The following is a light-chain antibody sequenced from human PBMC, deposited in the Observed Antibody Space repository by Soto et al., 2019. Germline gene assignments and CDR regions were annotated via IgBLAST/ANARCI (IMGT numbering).Light chain of an antibody. CDR2: EVT. CDR3: CSYAGGSNV. Sequence: QSALTQPASMSGSPGQSITISCTGTSSDVGGYNYVSWYQQHPGKAPKLLIYEVTNRPSGVSDRFSGSKSGNTASLTISGLQAEDEADYFCCSYAGGSNVFGTGTKVTVL. V-gene: IGLV2-14*01. J-gene: IGLJ1*01. CDR1: SSDVGGYNY.